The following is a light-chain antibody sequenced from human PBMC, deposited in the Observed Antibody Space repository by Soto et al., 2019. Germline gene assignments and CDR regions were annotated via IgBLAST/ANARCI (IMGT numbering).Light chain of an antibody. Sequence: EIVLTQSPDTLSLSPLERAPLXWRASQSVSSYLAWYQQKPGQAPRLLIYDASNRATGIPARFSGSGSGTDFTLTISSLEPEDFAVYYCQQHSNWPITFGQGTRLEIK. CDR2: DAS. V-gene: IGKV3-11*01. J-gene: IGKJ5*01. CDR1: QSVSSY. CDR3: QQHSNWPIT.